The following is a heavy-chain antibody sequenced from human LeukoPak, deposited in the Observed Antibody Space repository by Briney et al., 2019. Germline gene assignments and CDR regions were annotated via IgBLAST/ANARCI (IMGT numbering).Heavy chain of an antibody. J-gene: IGHJ5*02. Sequence: PSETLSLTCAVYGGSFSVYYWSWLRQPPGKGLEWIGEINHSGSTNYNPSLKSRVTISVDTSKNQFSLKLSSVTAADTAVYYCASWPTGDYPNWFDPWGQGTLVTVSS. CDR2: INHSGST. CDR1: GGSFSVYY. D-gene: IGHD4-17*01. CDR3: ASWPTGDYPNWFDP. V-gene: IGHV4-34*01.